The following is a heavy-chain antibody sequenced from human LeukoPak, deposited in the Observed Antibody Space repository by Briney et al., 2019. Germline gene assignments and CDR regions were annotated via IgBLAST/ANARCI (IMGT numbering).Heavy chain of an antibody. CDR1: GYTFTGYY. CDR3: ARAHPRGVPAAIFY. D-gene: IGHD2-2*01. CDR2: INPNSGGT. V-gene: IGHV1-2*02. Sequence: ASVKVSCKASGYTFTGYYMHWVRQAPGQGLKWMGWINPNSGGTNYAQKFQGRVTMTRDTSISTAYMELSRLRSDDTAMYYCARAHPRGVPAAIFYWGQGTLVTVSS. J-gene: IGHJ4*02.